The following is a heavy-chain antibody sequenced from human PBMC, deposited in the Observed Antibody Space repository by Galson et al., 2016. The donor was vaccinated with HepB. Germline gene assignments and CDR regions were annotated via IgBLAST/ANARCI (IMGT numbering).Heavy chain of an antibody. Sequence: SVKVSCKASGFIFTPSAMHWVRQAPGQGLEWMGSIDVGNGNTDYSQTFQGRLTITRDTSATTAYMDLSSLSSEDTAVYYCARLGLGFTSGYPPLGYWGQGTLVTVSS. V-gene: IGHV1-3*01. CDR2: IDVGNGNT. J-gene: IGHJ4*02. D-gene: IGHD3-9*01. CDR3: ARLGLGFTSGYPPLGY. CDR1: GFIFTPSA.